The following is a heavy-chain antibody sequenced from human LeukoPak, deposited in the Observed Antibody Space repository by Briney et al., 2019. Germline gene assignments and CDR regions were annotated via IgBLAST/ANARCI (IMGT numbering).Heavy chain of an antibody. J-gene: IGHJ4*02. CDR3: ARPPRYCSSTSCYDFDY. CDR2: INPNSGGT. CDR1: GYTFTGYY. V-gene: IGHV1-2*02. D-gene: IGHD2-2*01. Sequence: GASVKVSCKASGYTFTGYYMHWVRQAPGQGLEWMGWINPNSGGTNYAQKFQGRVTTTRDTSISTAYMELSRLRSDDTAVYYCARPPRYCSSTSCYDFDYWGQGTLVTVSS.